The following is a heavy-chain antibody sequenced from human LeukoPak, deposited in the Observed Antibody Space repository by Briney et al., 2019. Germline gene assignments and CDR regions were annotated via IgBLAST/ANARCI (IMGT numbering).Heavy chain of an antibody. CDR2: SNSDGSST. Sequence: GGSLRLSCVASGFTFSRYWMHWVRQAPGKGLVWVSRSNSDGSSTNYADSVKGRFTISRDNAKNTLYLQMNSLRAGDTALYYCARADSNIAARRIGFDYWGQGTLVTVSS. J-gene: IGHJ4*02. CDR3: ARADSNIAARRIGFDY. CDR1: GFTFSRYW. V-gene: IGHV3-74*01. D-gene: IGHD6-6*01.